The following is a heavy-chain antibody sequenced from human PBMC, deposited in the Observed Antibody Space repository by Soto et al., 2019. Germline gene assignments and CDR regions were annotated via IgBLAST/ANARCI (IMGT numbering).Heavy chain of an antibody. D-gene: IGHD3-16*01. Sequence: QVQLVQSGAEVKKPGSSVKVACKTSRDTFNKYAFNWVRQAPGQGLEWMGWIIPIFSSRNYAEKFQGRVTITADYSTSTAYMEMRSLRFEDTAVDYCARGETYLGVWGQGTTVTVSS. CDR1: RDTFNKYA. CDR3: ARGETYLGV. V-gene: IGHV1-69*01. CDR2: IIPIFSSR. J-gene: IGHJ6*02.